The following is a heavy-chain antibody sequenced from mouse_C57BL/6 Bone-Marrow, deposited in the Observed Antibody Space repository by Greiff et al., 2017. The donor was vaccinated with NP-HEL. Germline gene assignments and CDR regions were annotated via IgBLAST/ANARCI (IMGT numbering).Heavy chain of an antibody. CDR2: ISSGGDYI. Sequence: EVKVVESGEGLVKPGGSLKLSCAASGFTFSSYAMSWVRQTPEQRLEWVAYISSGGDYIYYADTVKGRFTLSRDNARNTLYLQMSSLKSEDTAMYYCTRGGYYYGSSSLFAYWGKGTLVTVSA. CDR3: TRGGYYYGSSSLFAY. V-gene: IGHV5-9-1*02. D-gene: IGHD1-1*01. CDR1: GFTFSSYA. J-gene: IGHJ3*01.